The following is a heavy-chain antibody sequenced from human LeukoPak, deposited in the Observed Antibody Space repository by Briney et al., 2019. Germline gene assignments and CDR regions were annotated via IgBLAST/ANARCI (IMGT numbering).Heavy chain of an antibody. CDR1: GFTFSSYG. J-gene: IGHJ6*02. V-gene: IGHV3-33*01. D-gene: IGHD3-10*01. Sequence: GGSLRLSCAASGFTFSSYGMHWVRQAPGKGLEWVAVIWYDGSNKYYADSVKGRFTISRDNSKNTLYLQMNSLRAEDTDVYYCARGAWFGEFYLPYYYSYGRDVWGQGTRVTVSS. CDR2: IWYDGSNK. CDR3: ARGAWFGEFYLPYYYSYGRDV.